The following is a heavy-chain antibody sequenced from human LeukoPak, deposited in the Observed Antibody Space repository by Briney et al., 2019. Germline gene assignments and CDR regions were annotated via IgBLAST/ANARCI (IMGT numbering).Heavy chain of an antibody. D-gene: IGHD3-3*01. CDR1: GYTFTGYY. V-gene: IGHV1-2*02. Sequence: ASVKVSCKASGYTFTGYYMHWVRQAPGQGLEWMGWINPNSGGTNYAQKFQGRVTMTRDTSISTAYMELSRLRSDDTAVYYCAAGVVIIGGYYYGMDVWGQGTTVTVSS. J-gene: IGHJ6*02. CDR3: AAGVVIIGGYYYGMDV. CDR2: INPNSGGT.